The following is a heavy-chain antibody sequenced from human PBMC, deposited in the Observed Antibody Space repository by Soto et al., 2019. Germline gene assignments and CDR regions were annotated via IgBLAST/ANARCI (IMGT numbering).Heavy chain of an antibody. Sequence: SETLSLTCTVSGGSISSYYWSWIRQPPGKGLEWIGYIYYSGTTNYNPSLKSRVTISVDTSKNQFSLKLNSVTAADTAVYFCARSGYCVGDNCYPPGYPAYCGQGTLVPVSS. CDR1: GGSISSYY. J-gene: IGHJ1*01. D-gene: IGHD2-15*01. CDR3: ARSGYCVGDNCYPPGYPAY. V-gene: IGHV4-59*01. CDR2: IYYSGTT.